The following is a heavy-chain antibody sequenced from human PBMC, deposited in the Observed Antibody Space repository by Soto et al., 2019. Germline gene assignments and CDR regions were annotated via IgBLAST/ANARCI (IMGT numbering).Heavy chain of an antibody. V-gene: IGHV5-51*01. CDR2: IYPGDSDT. CDR1: GYTFSNYW. Sequence: PGESLKISCKGSGYTFSNYWIAWVRQMPGKGLEWMGIIYPGDSDTRYSPSFQGQVTISADKSISTAYLQWSSLKASDCAMYYCARRRVSDLYLRYAPFGMHVWGQGTTLTVYS. CDR3: ARRRVSDLYLRYAPFGMHV. J-gene: IGHJ6*02. D-gene: IGHD3-16*01.